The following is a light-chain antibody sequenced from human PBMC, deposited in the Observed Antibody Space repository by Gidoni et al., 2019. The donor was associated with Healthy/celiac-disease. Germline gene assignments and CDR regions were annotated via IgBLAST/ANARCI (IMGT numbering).Light chain of an antibody. Sequence: DIQMTQSPSTLSASVGDRVNIPCRASQGISSWLAWYQQKPGKAPKLLIYKASSLESGVPSRFSGSGSGTEFTLTSSSLQPGDCATYYCQQDNSYPWTFGQGTKVEIK. V-gene: IGKV1-5*03. J-gene: IGKJ1*01. CDR3: QQDNSYPWT. CDR1: QGISSW. CDR2: KAS.